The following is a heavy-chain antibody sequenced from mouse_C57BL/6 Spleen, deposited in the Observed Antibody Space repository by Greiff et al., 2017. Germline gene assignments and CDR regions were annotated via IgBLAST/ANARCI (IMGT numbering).Heavy chain of an antibody. Sequence: QVQLQQSGAELARPGASVKLSCKASGYTFTSYGISWVKQRTGQGLEWIGEIYPRSGNTYYNEKFKGKATLTADKSSSTAYMELRSLTSEDSAVYFCARHYGSPPYYFGDWGQGTTLTVSS. D-gene: IGHD1-1*01. CDR3: ARHYGSPPYYFGD. V-gene: IGHV1-81*01. CDR1: GYTFTSYG. CDR2: IYPRSGNT. J-gene: IGHJ2*01.